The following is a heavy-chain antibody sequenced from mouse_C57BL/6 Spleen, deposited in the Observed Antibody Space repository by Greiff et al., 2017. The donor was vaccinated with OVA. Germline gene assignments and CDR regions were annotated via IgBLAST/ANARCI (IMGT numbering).Heavy chain of an antibody. Sequence: QVQLKQSGAELARPGASVKLSFTSYGISWVKQRTGQGLEWIGEIYPRSGNTYYNEKFKGKATLTADKSSSTAYMGLRSLTSEDTAVYFCARGQLRIQGFSDYWGQGTTLTVSS. CDR1: TSYG. J-gene: IGHJ2*01. D-gene: IGHD3-2*02. CDR2: IYPRSGNT. V-gene: IGHV1-81*01. CDR3: ARGQLRIQGFSDY.